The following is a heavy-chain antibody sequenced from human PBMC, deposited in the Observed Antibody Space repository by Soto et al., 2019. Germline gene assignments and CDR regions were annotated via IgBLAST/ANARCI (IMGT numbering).Heavy chain of an antibody. CDR2: IYWDDDK. D-gene: IGHD6-19*01. CDR1: GFSLSTSGVG. Sequence: QITLKESGPTLVKPTQTLTLTCTFSGFSLSTSGVGVGWIRQPPGKALEWLALIYWDDDKRYSPSLKSRLTTNKSTXXNPVVLTMTNMDPVDTATYYCAHDSFVAGARAFDYWGQGTLVTVSS. V-gene: IGHV2-5*02. J-gene: IGHJ4*02. CDR3: AHDSFVAGARAFDY.